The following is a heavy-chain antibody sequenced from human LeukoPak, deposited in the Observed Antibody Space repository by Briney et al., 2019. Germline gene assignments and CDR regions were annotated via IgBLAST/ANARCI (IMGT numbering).Heavy chain of an antibody. D-gene: IGHD6-13*01. CDR2: INHSGST. CDR1: GGSFSGYY. V-gene: IGHV4-34*01. J-gene: IGHJ4*02. Sequence: SETLSLTCAVYGGSFSGYYWSWIRQPPGKGLEWIGEINHSGSTNYNPSLKSRVTISVDTSNNQFPLKLSSVTAADTAVYYCARRSSSWYFGLSRFDYWGQGTLVTVSS. CDR3: ARRSSSWYFGLSRFDY.